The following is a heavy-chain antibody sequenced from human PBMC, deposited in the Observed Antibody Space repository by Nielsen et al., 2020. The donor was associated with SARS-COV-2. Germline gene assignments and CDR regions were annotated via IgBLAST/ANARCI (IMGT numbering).Heavy chain of an antibody. CDR2: ISAYNGNT. Sequence: ASVKVSCKASGYTFTSYGISWVRQAPGQGLEWMGWISAYNGNTNYAQKLQGRVTMTTDTSTGTAYMELRSLRSDDTAVYYCARDARDSVVVPAAMEDWFDPWGQGTLVTVSS. J-gene: IGHJ5*02. V-gene: IGHV1-18*04. D-gene: IGHD2-2*01. CDR1: GYTFTSYG. CDR3: ARDARDSVVVPAAMEDWFDP.